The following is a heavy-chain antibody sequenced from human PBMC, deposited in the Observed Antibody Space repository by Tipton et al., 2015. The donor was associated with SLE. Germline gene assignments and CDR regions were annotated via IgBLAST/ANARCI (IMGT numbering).Heavy chain of an antibody. Sequence: SLRLSCAASGFTFSSYWMSWVRQAPGKGLEWVANIKQDGSEKYYVDSVKGRLTISRDTAKYSLYLQMNSLRVEDTAVYYCARLTESSTLFVSWGQGALATVSS. V-gene: IGHV3-7*01. CDR1: GFTFSSYW. J-gene: IGHJ4*02. CDR3: ARLTESSTLFVS. D-gene: IGHD2-15*01. CDR2: IKQDGSEK.